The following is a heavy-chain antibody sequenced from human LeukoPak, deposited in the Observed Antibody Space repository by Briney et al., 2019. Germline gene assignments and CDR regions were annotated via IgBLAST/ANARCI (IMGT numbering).Heavy chain of an antibody. CDR2: ISYSGST. D-gene: IGHD6-6*01. J-gene: IGHJ4*02. CDR3: ARLGDSTSRLYYFDY. Sequence: SETLSLTCTVSGGSISSYYWSWIRQPPGKGQEWIGYISYSGSTYYNPSLKSRVTISVDTSKSQFSLKLGSVTAADTAVYYCARLGDSTSRLYYFDYWGQGTLVTVSS. V-gene: IGHV4-59*08. CDR1: GGSISSYY.